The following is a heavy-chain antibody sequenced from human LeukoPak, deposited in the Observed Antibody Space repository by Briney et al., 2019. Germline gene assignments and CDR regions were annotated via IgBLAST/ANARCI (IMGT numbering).Heavy chain of an antibody. D-gene: IGHD3-9*01. CDR3: ARDLSYDILTGIFDY. Sequence: GAAVKVSCKASGYTFTSYGISWVRQAPGQGLEWMGWIIAYNGNTNYAQKLQGRVTMTTDTSTSTAYMELRSLRSDDTAVYYCARDLSYDILTGIFDYWGQGTLVTVS. CDR2: IIAYNGNT. CDR1: GYTFTSYG. J-gene: IGHJ4*02. V-gene: IGHV1-18*01.